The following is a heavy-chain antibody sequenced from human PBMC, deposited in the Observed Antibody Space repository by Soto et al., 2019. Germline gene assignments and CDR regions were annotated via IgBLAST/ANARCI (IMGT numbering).Heavy chain of an antibody. J-gene: IGHJ6*02. CDR1: GYTFTSYG. D-gene: IGHD3-10*01. CDR2: ISAYNGNT. Sequence: QVQLVQSGAEVKKPGASVKVSCKASGYTFTSYGISWVRQAPGQGLEWMGWISAYNGNTNYAQKLQGRVTMTTETSTSTAYMELRSLRSDDTAVYYCASGTESGIPMVRAAYYYYGMDVWGQGTTVTVSS. CDR3: ASGTESGIPMVRAAYYYYGMDV. V-gene: IGHV1-18*01.